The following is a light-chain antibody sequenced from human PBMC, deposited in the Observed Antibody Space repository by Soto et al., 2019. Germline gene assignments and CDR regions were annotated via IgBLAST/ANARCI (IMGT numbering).Light chain of an antibody. CDR2: EVS. Sequence: QSALTQPPSASGSPGQSVTISCTGTSSDIGGYNYVSWYQQHPGKAPKLIIYEVSKRPSGVPDRFSGSKSGTTASLTVSGLQAEDEADYYCTSYAGSNNLVFSGGTKVTVL. CDR1: SSDIGGYNY. J-gene: IGLJ3*02. V-gene: IGLV2-8*01. CDR3: TSYAGSNNLV.